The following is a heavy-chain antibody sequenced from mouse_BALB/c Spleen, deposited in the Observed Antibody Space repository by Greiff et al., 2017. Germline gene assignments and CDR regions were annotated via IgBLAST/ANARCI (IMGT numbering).Heavy chain of an antibody. CDR1: GFTFSSFG. CDR3: ARNYSGSSYVGY. J-gene: IGHJ2*01. V-gene: IGHV5-17*02. Sequence: EVQWVESGGGLVQPGGSRKLSCAASGFTFSSFGMHWVRQAPEKGLEWVAYISSGSSTIYYADTVKGRFTISRDNPKNTLFLQMTSLRSEDTAMYYCARNYSGSSYVGYWGQGTTLTVSS. CDR2: ISSGSSTI. D-gene: IGHD1-1*01.